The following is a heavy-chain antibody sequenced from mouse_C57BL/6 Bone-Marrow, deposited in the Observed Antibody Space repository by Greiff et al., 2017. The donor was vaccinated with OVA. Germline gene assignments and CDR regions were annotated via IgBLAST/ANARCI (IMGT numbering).Heavy chain of an antibody. Sequence: VKLQQPGAELVKPGASVPFSFPSSFSPFPLSFLHLLKQMPGQGLSLIGMIHPNSGSTNYNEKFKSKATLTVDKSSSTAYMQLSSLTSEDSAVYYCATLRRGFDYWGQGTTLTVSS. CDR2: IHPNSGST. CDR3: ATLRRGFDY. J-gene: IGHJ2*01. D-gene: IGHD2-12*01. V-gene: IGHV1-64*01. CDR1: FSPFPLSF.